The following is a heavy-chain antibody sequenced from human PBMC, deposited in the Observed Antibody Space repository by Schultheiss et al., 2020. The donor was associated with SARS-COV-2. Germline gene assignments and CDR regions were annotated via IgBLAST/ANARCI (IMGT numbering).Heavy chain of an antibody. V-gene: IGHV1-69*01. Sequence: VKVSCKASGGTFSSYAISWVRQAPGQGLEWMGGIIPIFGTANYAQKFQGRVTITADESTSTAYMELSSLRSEDTAVYYCARVARRGSSSSAFDYWGQGTLVTVSS. CDR3: ARVARRGSSSSAFDY. J-gene: IGHJ4*02. D-gene: IGHD6-6*01. CDR2: IIPIFGTA. CDR1: GGTFSSYA.